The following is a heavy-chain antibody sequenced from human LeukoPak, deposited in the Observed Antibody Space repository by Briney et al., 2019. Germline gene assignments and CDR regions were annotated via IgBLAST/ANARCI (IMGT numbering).Heavy chain of an antibody. J-gene: IGHJ3*01. V-gene: IGHV1-2*02. D-gene: IGHD3-9*01. CDR2: INPDSGGT. CDR1: GYSFTGYY. CDR3: AGAPLRYFDWSIL. Sequence: ASVKVSCKATGYSFTGYYLHWVRQAPGQGFEWMGWINPDSGGTNYAQRFQGRVTLTRDTSITTAYMELSSLTSDDTAVYYCAGAPLRYFDWSILWGHGTGVIVSS.